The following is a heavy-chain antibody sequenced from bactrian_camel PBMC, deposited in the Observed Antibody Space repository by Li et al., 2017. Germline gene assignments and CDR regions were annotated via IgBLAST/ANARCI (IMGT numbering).Heavy chain of an antibody. CDR1: GSIDGTNC. V-gene: IGHV3S54*01. J-gene: IGHJ4*01. CDR3: AARPVNTRACVAGGRYEFGY. D-gene: IGHD1*01. Sequence: HVQLVESGGGSVQAGGSLLLSCEVSGSIDGTNCIGWFRQVPGKEREGVATVYTYDDKRYYADSVKGRFTISQDSFKLYLVMSNLKPEDTAMYYCAARPVNTRACVAGGRYEFGYWGQGTQVTVS. CDR2: VYTYDDKR.